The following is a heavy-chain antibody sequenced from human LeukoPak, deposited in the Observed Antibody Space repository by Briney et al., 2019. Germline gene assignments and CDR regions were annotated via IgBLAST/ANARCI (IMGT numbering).Heavy chain of an antibody. D-gene: IGHD4-17*01. V-gene: IGHV3-74*01. J-gene: IGHJ3*02. CDR2: INNDGSGT. CDR3: ARAPDGDYALFAFDI. Sequence: GGSLRLSCAVSGFTLRSNWMHWVRQAPGKGLVWVSRINNDGSGTSYADSVKGRFTISKDDAKNTLYLQMNSLRAEDTAVYYCARAPDGDYALFAFDIWGQGTMVTVSS. CDR1: GFTLRSNW.